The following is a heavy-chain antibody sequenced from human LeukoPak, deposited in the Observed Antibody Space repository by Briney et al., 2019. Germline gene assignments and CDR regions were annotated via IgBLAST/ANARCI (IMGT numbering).Heavy chain of an antibody. V-gene: IGHV3-23*01. CDR3: AKDTYYYDSSGYQLTLGGY. Sequence: GGSLRLSCAASGFTFSSYAMSWVRQAPGKGLEWVSAISGSGGSTYYADSVKGRFTISRDNSKNTLYLQMNSLRAEDTAVYYCAKDTYYYDSSGYQLTLGGYWGQGTLVTVSS. D-gene: IGHD3-22*01. CDR1: GFTFSSYA. J-gene: IGHJ4*02. CDR2: ISGSGGST.